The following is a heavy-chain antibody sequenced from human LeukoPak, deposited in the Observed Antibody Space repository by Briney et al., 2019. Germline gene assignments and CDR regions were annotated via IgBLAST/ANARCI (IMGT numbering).Heavy chain of an antibody. D-gene: IGHD3-10*01. CDR3: ARTRYYYNSRSYGAPYYFDY. Sequence: SETLSLTCAVSGGSISSNSYYWGWIRQPPGKGLDWIGSIYYSGSTYYNPSLKSPVTISVDTSKNQFSMKLSSVTAADTAVYYCARTRYYYNSRSYGAPYYFDYWGQGTLVTVSS. CDR1: GGSISSNSYY. V-gene: IGHV4-39*01. J-gene: IGHJ4*02. CDR2: IYYSGST.